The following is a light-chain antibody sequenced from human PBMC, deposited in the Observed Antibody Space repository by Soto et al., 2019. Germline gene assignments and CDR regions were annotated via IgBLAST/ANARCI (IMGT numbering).Light chain of an antibody. CDR1: SSNIGAGYD. CDR2: GNT. CDR3: LSFDSSLSVV. J-gene: IGLJ2*01. Sequence: QSVLTQPPSVSGAPGQRVTISCTGSSSNIGAGYDVHWYQQLPGRAPKLLIYGNTNRPSGVPDRFSGSKSGTSASLAITGLQAEYEADYNCLSFDSSLSVVFGGGITLTVL. V-gene: IGLV1-40*01.